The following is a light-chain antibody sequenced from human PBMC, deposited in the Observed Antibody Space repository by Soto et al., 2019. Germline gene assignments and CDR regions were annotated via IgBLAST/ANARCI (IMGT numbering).Light chain of an antibody. CDR3: GTWDNSLSGGV. CDR1: SSNIEDNY. J-gene: IGLJ3*02. Sequence: QSVLTQPPSVSAAPGQKVTISCSGSSSNIEDNYVSWYQQLPGTAPKLLIYEDNRRPSGIPDRFSGSKSGTSATLGITGLQTGDEAYYYCGTWDNSLSGGVFGGGTKLTVL. CDR2: EDN. V-gene: IGLV1-51*02.